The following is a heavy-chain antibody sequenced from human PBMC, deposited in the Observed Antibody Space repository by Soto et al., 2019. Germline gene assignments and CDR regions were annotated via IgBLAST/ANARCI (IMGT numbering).Heavy chain of an antibody. Sequence: GESLKISCKGSGYSFTSYWIGWVRQMPGKGLEWMGIIYPGDSDTRYSPSFQGQVTISADKSISTAYLQWSSLKASDTAMYYCARRMVYSSGPPDWFDPWGQGTLVTVSS. CDR3: ARRMVYSSGPPDWFDP. CDR1: GYSFTSYW. CDR2: IYPGDSDT. V-gene: IGHV5-51*01. D-gene: IGHD6-19*01. J-gene: IGHJ5*02.